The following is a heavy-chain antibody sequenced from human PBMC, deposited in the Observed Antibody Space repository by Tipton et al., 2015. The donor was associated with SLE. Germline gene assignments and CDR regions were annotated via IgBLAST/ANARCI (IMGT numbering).Heavy chain of an antibody. Sequence: SLRLSCVTFGFNLRYFDMSWVRQGPGKGLEWVSTIGDDDSDTYYADSVRGRFIASRDRSKHTVFLQMNNLRVDDTAVYFCASLSTYYYGSGNPWGQGTLVTVSS. J-gene: IGHJ5*02. D-gene: IGHD3-10*01. V-gene: IGHV3-23*01. CDR3: ASLSTYYYGSGNP. CDR2: IGDDDSDT. CDR1: GFNLRYFD.